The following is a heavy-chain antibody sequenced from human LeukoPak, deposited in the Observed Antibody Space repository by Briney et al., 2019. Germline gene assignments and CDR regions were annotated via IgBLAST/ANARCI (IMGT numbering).Heavy chain of an antibody. D-gene: IGHD6-13*01. CDR3: ARGRVSMDV. CDR2: INHSGST. V-gene: IGHV4-34*01. Sequence: SETLSLTCAVYGGSFSGCYWSWIRQPPGKGLEWIGEINHSGSTNYNPSLKSRVTISVDTSKNQFSLKLSSVTAADTAVYYCARGRVSMDVWGQGTTVTVSS. CDR1: GGSFSGCY. J-gene: IGHJ6*02.